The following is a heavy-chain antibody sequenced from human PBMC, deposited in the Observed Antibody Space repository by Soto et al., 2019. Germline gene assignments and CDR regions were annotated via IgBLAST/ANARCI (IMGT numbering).Heavy chain of an antibody. Sequence: ASVKVSCKASGGTFSSYTISWVRQAPGQGLEWMGRIIPILGIANYAQEFQGRVTITADKSTSTAYMELSSLRSEDTAVYYCATPPRRPKTQGRDYGDYLKSAETWGQGTLVTVSS. V-gene: IGHV1-69*02. J-gene: IGHJ5*02. CDR3: ATPPRRPKTQGRDYGDYLKSAET. CDR2: IIPILGIA. CDR1: GGTFSSYT. D-gene: IGHD4-17*01.